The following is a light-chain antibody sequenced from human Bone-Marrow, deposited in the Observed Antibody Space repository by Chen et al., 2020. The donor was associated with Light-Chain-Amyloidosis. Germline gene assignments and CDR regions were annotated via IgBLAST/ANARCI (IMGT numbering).Light chain of an antibody. CDR1: SDNGGFQG. J-gene: IGLJ3*02. Sequence: QAGPTQPPSVSKGLRQTVTLTCTGNSDNGGFQGAAWLPHRQGRPPRALSFRNHDRAAGISERISASTSGNIVSLAIPGLLPEDEADYYCTAWDRSLSSPVFGGGAKLTVL. V-gene: IGLV10-54*04. CDR3: TAWDRSLSSPV. CDR2: RNH.